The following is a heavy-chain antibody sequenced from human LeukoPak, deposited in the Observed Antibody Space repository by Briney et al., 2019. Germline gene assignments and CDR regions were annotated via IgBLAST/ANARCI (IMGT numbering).Heavy chain of an antibody. J-gene: IGHJ6*02. CDR1: GFTFTSYW. CDR2: INSDGSST. Sequence: GGSLRLSCAASGFTFTSYWMHWGRHAPRKGLVWVSRINSDGSSTSYADSVKGRFPISRDNAKNTLSLIMNSLRAEATAVYYCARGPQSGSYFYYGLDVWGQGATVTVSS. V-gene: IGHV3-74*01. D-gene: IGHD1-26*01. CDR3: ARGPQSGSYFYYGLDV.